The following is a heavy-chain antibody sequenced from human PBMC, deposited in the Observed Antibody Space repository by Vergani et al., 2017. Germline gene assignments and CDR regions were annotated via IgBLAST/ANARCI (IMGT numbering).Heavy chain of an antibody. CDR3: ARQKDYYMDV. CDR1: GGSISSGDYY. Sequence: QVQLQESGPGLVKPSQTLSLTCTVSGGSISSGDYYWSWIRQPPGKGLEWIGYIYYSGSTYYNPSLKSRLTISLDTSENHLSLKLTSVTAADTAVYYCARQKDYYMDVWGKGATVTVS. J-gene: IGHJ6*03. V-gene: IGHV4-30-4*08. CDR2: IYYSGST.